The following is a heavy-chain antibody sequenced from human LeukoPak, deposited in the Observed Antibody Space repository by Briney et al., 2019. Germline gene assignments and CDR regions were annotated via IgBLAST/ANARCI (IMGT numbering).Heavy chain of an antibody. D-gene: IGHD2-15*01. CDR1: GFTFSSYS. CDR3: AKDVVGVAYYYYGMDV. CDR2: ISSSSSYI. Sequence: GGSLRLSCAASGFTFSSYSMNWVRQAPGKGLEWVSSISSSSSYIYYADSVKGRFTISRDNAKNSLYLQMNSLRAEDTAVYYCAKDVVGVAYYYYGMDVWGQGTTVTVSS. J-gene: IGHJ6*02. V-gene: IGHV3-21*01.